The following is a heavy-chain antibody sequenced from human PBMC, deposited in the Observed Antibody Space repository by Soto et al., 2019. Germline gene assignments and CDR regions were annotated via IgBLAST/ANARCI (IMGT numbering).Heavy chain of an antibody. J-gene: IGHJ2*01. CDR2: IIPILGIA. D-gene: IGHD2-15*01. Sequence: QVQLVQSGAEVKKPGSSVKVSCKASGGTFSSYTISWVRQAPGQGLEWMGRIIPILGIANYAQKFQGRVTITADKSTSTAYMELSSLRSEDTAVYYCASRTRRLRHWYFDLWGRGTLVTVSS. CDR3: ASRTRRLRHWYFDL. V-gene: IGHV1-69*02. CDR1: GGTFSSYT.